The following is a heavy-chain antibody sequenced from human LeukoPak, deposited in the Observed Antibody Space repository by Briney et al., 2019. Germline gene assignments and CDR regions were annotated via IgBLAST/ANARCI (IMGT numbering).Heavy chain of an antibody. CDR2: ISYSGSA. CDR3: ARRAAFSDTWFHTFDL. CDR1: GGSISSSGPY. V-gene: IGHV4-39*01. J-gene: IGHJ3*01. D-gene: IGHD3-10*01. Sequence: SETLSLTCSVSGGSISSSGPYWDWVRQPPGQGLEWIGTISYSGSAGYNPSLSSRVTMSVDTSKNQYSLMLRSVTAADTAIYYCARRAAFSDTWFHTFDLWGRGTTVAVSS.